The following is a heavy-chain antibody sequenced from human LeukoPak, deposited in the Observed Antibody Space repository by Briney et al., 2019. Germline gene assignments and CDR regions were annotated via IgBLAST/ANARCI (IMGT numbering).Heavy chain of an antibody. CDR2: IGPSSTVI. D-gene: IGHD3-3*01. Sequence: TGGSLRLSCAASGFTFSSYSMNWVRQAPGKGLEWVSYIGPSSTVIYYADSLKGRFTISRDNAKNSLFLQMNSLRAEDTAVYYCTRVLPPYYDFWSGYYPNPLYYGMDVWGQGTTVTVSS. CDR1: GFTFSSYS. V-gene: IGHV3-48*01. J-gene: IGHJ6*02. CDR3: TRVLPPYYDFWSGYYPNPLYYGMDV.